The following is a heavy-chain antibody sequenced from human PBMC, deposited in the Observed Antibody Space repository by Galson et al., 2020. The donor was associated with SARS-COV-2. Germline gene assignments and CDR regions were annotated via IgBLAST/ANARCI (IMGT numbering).Heavy chain of an antibody. CDR1: GFTFSSYA. D-gene: IGHD2-21*01. J-gene: IGHJ4*02. CDR3: ARDFGGGWN. V-gene: IGHV3-30-3*01. Sequence: TGGSLRLSCAASGFTFSSYAMHWVRQAPGKGLEWVAVISYDGSNKYYADSVKGRFTISRDNSKNTLYLQMNSLRAEDTAVYYCARDFGGGWNCGQGTLVTVAS. CDR2: ISYDGSNK.